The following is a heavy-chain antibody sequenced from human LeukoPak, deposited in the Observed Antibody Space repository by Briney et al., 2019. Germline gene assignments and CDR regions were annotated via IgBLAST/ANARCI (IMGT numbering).Heavy chain of an antibody. Sequence: GGSLRLSCAASGFTFSSYGMHWVRQAPGKGLEWVAVISYDGSNKYYADSVKGRFTISRDNSKNTLYLQMNSLRAEDTAVYYCAKDSNGYKDYWGQRTLVTVSS. CDR3: AKDSNGYKDY. CDR2: ISYDGSNK. CDR1: GFTFSSYG. D-gene: IGHD5-24*01. V-gene: IGHV3-30*18. J-gene: IGHJ4*02.